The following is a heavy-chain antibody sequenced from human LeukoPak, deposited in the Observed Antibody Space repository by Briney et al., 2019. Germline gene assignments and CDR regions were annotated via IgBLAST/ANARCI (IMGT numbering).Heavy chain of an antibody. Sequence: GGSLRLSCAASGFTFSSYGMHWVRQAPGKGLEWVAFIRYDGSNKYYADSVKGRFTISRDNSKNTLYLQMNSLRAEDTAVYYCARRYYDFWSGYPDYWGQGTLVTVSS. V-gene: IGHV3-30*02. D-gene: IGHD3-3*01. CDR3: ARRYYDFWSGYPDY. CDR1: GFTFSSYG. J-gene: IGHJ4*02. CDR2: IRYDGSNK.